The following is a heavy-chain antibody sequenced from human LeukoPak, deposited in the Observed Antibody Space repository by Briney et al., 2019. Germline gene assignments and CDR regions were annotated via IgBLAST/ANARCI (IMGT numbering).Heavy chain of an antibody. CDR3: ARVGADIVVVPAAKTPGYYYMDV. V-gene: IGHV3-30*02. J-gene: IGHJ6*03. CDR2: IRDDGSNK. Sequence: GGSLRLSCAASGFTFNNYGMHWVRQAPGKGLEWVAFIRDDGSNKYYADSVKGRFTISRDNSKNTLYLQMNSLRAEDTAVYYCARVGADIVVVPAAKTPGYYYMDVWGKGTTVTVSS. CDR1: GFTFNNYG. D-gene: IGHD2-2*01.